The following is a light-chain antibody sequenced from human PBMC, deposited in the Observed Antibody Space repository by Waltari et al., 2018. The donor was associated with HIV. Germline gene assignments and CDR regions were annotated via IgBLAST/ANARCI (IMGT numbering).Light chain of an antibody. CDR1: SLRTYY. J-gene: IGLJ2*01. CDR2: GKN. CDR3: CSMVSSNTRV. Sequence: SSELTQDPHVSVALGQTVNITCQGDSLRTYYATWYQQKPGQAPALVFYGKNHRPSGIAGRFSGSPSRDTASLTITGAQAEDEADYYCCSMVSSNTRVFGGGTKLTVL. V-gene: IGLV3-19*01.